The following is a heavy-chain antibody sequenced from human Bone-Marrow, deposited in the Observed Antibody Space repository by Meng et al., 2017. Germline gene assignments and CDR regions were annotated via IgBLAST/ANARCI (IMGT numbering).Heavy chain of an antibody. CDR1: GGSISSYY. CDR2: IYTSGST. CDR3: ARTPQIAAAGLLVDY. V-gene: IGHV4-4*07. J-gene: IGHJ4*02. D-gene: IGHD6-13*01. Sequence: SETLSLTCTVSGGSISSYYWSWIRQPAGKGLEWIGRIYTSGSTNYNPSLKSRVTMSVDTSKNQFSLKLSSVTAADTAVYYCARTPQIAAAGLLVDYWGQGTLVTVS.